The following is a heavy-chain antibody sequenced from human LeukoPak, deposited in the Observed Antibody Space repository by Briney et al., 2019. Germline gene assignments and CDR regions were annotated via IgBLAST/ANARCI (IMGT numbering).Heavy chain of an antibody. D-gene: IGHD3-22*01. CDR2: IYYSGST. CDR3: ARGERITMIVVAPPDV. J-gene: IGHJ6*02. CDR1: GGSVSSGGYY. V-gene: IGHV4-61*08. Sequence: KSSETLSLTCTVSGGSVSSGGYYWSWIRQPPGKGLEWIGYIYYSGSTNYNPSLKSRVTISVDTSKNQFSLKLSSVTAADTAVYYCARGERITMIVVAPPDVWGQGTRSPSP.